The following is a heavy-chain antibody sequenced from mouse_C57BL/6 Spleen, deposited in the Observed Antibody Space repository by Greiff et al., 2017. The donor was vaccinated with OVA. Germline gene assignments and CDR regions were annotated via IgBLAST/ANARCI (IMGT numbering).Heavy chain of an antibody. J-gene: IGHJ3*01. V-gene: IGHV1-22*01. D-gene: IGHD2-2*01. CDR2: INPNNGGT. Sequence: VQLKQSGPELVKPGASVKMSCKASGYTFTDYNMHWVKQSHGKSLEWIGYINPNNGGTSYNQKFKGKATLTVNKSSSTAYMELRSLTSEDSAVYYCARQTMVRGAWFAYWGQGTLVTVSA. CDR3: ARQTMVRGAWFAY. CDR1: GYTFTDYN.